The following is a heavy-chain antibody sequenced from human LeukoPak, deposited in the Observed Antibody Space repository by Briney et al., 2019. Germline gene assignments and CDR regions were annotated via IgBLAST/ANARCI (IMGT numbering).Heavy chain of an antibody. V-gene: IGHV4-39*07. CDR3: ARDYPFDY. J-gene: IGHJ4*02. Sequence: SETLSLTCTVSGGSVSSSQYYWGWIRQPPGKGLEWIGSIYYSGSTYYNPSLKSRVTISVDTSKNQFSLKLSSVTAADTAVYYCARDYPFDYWGQGTLVTVSS. CDR2: IYYSGST. CDR1: GGSVSSSQYY.